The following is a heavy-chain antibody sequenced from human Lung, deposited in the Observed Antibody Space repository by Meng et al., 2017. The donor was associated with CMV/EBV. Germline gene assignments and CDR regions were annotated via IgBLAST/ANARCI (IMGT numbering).Heavy chain of an antibody. CDR2: ISAYNGNT. CDR1: GYTFTSYG. V-gene: IGHV1-18*01. D-gene: IGHD6-19*01. CDR3: ARGIVIAVAGTGVDY. J-gene: IGHJ4*02. Sequence: ASVKVSXKASGYTFTSYGISWVRQAPGQGLEWMGWISAYNGNTNYAQKLQGRVTMTTDTSTSTAYMELRSLRSDDTAVYYCARGIVIAVAGTGVDYWGQGNXVXVSS.